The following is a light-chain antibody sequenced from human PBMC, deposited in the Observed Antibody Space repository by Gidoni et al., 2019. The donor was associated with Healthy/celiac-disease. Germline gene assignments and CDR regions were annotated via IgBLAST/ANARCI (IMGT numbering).Light chain of an antibody. CDR3: QQYYSNPRT. J-gene: IGKJ1*01. Sequence: DIQISHSPSSLSASVGDRVTITCRASQGISNLLAWYQQKPGKAPKLLLYAASRLESGVPSRFSGSGSGTDYTLTISSLQPEDFATYYCQQYYSNPRTFXQXTKVEIK. V-gene: IGKV1-NL1*01. CDR1: QGISNL. CDR2: AAS.